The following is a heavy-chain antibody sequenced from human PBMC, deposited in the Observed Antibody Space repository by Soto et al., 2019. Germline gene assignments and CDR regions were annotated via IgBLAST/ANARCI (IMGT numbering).Heavy chain of an antibody. V-gene: IGHV3-21*02. J-gene: IGHJ4*02. CDR1: GFTFSGYS. D-gene: IGHD3-16*01. Sequence: EVQLVESGGGLVRPGGSLRLSCTDSGFTFSGYSMNWVRQAPGKGLEWVSSINSGSRYIYYADSVRGRVTISRDNEKKTLYLQMSSLRVEDTAVYYCVRDHGGSTIKGAFAYWGQGTLVTVSS. CDR2: INSGSRYI. CDR3: VRDHGGSTIKGAFAY.